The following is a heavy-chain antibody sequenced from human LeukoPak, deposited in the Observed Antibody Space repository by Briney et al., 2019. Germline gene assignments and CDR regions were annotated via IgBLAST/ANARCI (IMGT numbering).Heavy chain of an antibody. V-gene: IGHV3-43*01. CDR1: GFTFDDYT. CDR3: AKAPSSWWYFDL. D-gene: IGHD6-13*01. CDR2: ISWDGGST. Sequence: GGSLRLSCAASGFTFDDYTMHWVRQAPGKGLEWVSLISWDGGSTYYADPVKGRFTISRDNSKNSLYLQMNSLRTEDTALYYCAKAPSSWWYFDLWGRGTLVTVSS. J-gene: IGHJ2*01.